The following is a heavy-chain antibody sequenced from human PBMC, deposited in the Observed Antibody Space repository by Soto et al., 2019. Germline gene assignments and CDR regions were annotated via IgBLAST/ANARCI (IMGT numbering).Heavy chain of an antibody. CDR3: ARVVPGIIIDY. V-gene: IGHV4-30-4*01. J-gene: IGHJ4*02. D-gene: IGHD1-26*01. CDR1: GGSISSGDYY. CDR2: IYYSGST. Sequence: SETLSLTCTVSGGSISSGDYYWSWIRQPPGKGLEWIGYIYYSGSTYYNPSLKSRVTISVDTSKNQFSLKLSSVTAADTAVYYCARVVPGIIIDYWGQGTLVTVSS.